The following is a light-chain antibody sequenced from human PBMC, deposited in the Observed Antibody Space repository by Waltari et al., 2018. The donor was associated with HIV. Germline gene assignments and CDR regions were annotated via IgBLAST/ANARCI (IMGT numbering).Light chain of an antibody. CDR3: QQYNNWPYT. J-gene: IGKJ2*01. CDR2: DAS. Sequence: EIVLTQSPATLWLSPGETATPSCRTRQSIATNLAWYQQKRGQAPKLLIYDASTGAAGVPPRFSGSGSGTEFNLTIDSLQSDDFAIYYCQQYNNWPYTFARGSKVEVK. CDR1: QSIATN. V-gene: IGKV3-15*01.